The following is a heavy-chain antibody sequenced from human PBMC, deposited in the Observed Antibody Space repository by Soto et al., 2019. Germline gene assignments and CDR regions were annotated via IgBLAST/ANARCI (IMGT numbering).Heavy chain of an antibody. CDR2: IYYSGRT. Sequence: TVSGGTIGNIGCCRSWINKPPGKGLEWIGSIYYSGRTYYNPSLKSRVTISVDTSKNQFSLKLSSVTAADTAVYYCARHEAPSGWYFDYWGQGTLVTVSS. J-gene: IGHJ4*02. D-gene: IGHD6-19*01. V-gene: IGHV4-39*01. CDR3: ARHEAPSGWYFDY. CDR1: GGTIGNIGCC.